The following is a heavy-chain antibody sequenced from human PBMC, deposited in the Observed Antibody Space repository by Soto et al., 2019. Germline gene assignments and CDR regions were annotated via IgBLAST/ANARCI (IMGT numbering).Heavy chain of an antibody. D-gene: IGHD6-19*01. CDR1: GYTFTTYG. CDR2: INTYNGNT. V-gene: IGHV1-18*01. J-gene: IGHJ4*02. Sequence: GASVKVSCKASGYTFTTYGISWVRQAPGQGLEWMGWINTYNGNTNYAQQLQGRVTMTTDTSTSTAYMELRSLRSDDTAVYYCAREAVAGTKGFDYWGQGTLVTVSS. CDR3: AREAVAGTKGFDY.